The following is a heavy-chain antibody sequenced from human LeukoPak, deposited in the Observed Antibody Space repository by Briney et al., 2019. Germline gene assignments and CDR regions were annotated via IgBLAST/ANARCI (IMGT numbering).Heavy chain of an antibody. CDR3: ARDIPGFDY. V-gene: IGHV4-61*02. D-gene: IGHD2-21*01. CDR2: IYTSGST. CDR1: GGSISSGSYY. J-gene: IGHJ4*02. Sequence: SQTLSLTCTVSGGSISSGSYYWSWIRQPAGKGLEWIGRIYTSGSTNYNPSLKSRVTISVDTSKSQFSLKLSSVTAADTAVYYCARDIPGFDYWGQGTLVTVSS.